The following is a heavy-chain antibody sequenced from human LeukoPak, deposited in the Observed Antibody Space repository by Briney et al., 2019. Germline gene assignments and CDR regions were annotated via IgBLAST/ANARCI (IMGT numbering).Heavy chain of an antibody. CDR3: ARGTRRYCSGGSCYSG. J-gene: IGHJ4*02. CDR1: RGTFSSYA. V-gene: IGHV1-69*05. D-gene: IGHD2-15*01. Sequence: SVKVSCKASRGTFSSYAISWVRQAPGQGLEWMGRIIPIFGTANYAQKFQGRVTITTDESTSTAYMELSSLRSEDTAVYYCARGTRRYCSGGSCYSGWGQGTLVTVSS. CDR2: IIPIFGTA.